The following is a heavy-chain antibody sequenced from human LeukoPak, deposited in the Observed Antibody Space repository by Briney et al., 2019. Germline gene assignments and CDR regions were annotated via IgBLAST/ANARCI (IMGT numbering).Heavy chain of an antibody. CDR3: AREGEAVVVITY. V-gene: IGHV1-2*02. D-gene: IGHD3-22*01. Sequence: ASVKVSCKASGYTFTGYYMHWVRQTPGQGLEWMGWINPNSGGTNYAQKFQGRVTMTRDTSISTAYMELSRLRSDDTAVYYCAREGEAVVVITYWGQGTLVTVSS. J-gene: IGHJ4*02. CDR1: GYTFTGYY. CDR2: INPNSGGT.